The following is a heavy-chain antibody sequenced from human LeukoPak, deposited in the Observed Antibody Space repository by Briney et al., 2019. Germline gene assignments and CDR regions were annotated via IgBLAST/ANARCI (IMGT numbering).Heavy chain of an antibody. J-gene: IGHJ4*02. CDR3: ARPHVQRGYRGFDLDY. D-gene: IGHD5-12*01. V-gene: IGHV3-48*02. Sequence: GGSLRLSCAASRLTLKTYSMNCVRQAPGKGLEWVSYISSSSSTIYYADSVKGRFTISRDNAKNSLYLQMNSLRDDDTAVYYCARPHVQRGYRGFDLDYWGQGTLVTVSS. CDR1: RLTLKTYS. CDR2: ISSSSSTI.